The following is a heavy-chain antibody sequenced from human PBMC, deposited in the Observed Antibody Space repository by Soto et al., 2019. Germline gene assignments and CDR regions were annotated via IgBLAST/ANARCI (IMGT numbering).Heavy chain of an antibody. CDR1: GGALSASY. Sequence: TETLSLTCTVYGGALSASYWSGPRPPPGKGLEWIGEIKHSGSTNYNPSLKSRVTISVDTSKNQFALKVSSVTAADTAVYYWARSRYCTTTGCSRYYFDLWGQGALVTVAS. CDR3: ARSRYCTTTGCSRYYFDL. D-gene: IGHD2-2*01. V-gene: IGHV4-34*01. J-gene: IGHJ4*02. CDR2: IKHSGST.